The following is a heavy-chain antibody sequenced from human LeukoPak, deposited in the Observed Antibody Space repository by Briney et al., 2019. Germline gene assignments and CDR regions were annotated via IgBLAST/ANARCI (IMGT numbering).Heavy chain of an antibody. V-gene: IGHV3-7*01. CDR3: SRSLNY. J-gene: IGHJ4*02. Sequence: GGSLRLSFAVSGFPFSIYEMNWVRQAPGKGLEWVANINQDGSERNFVDSVKGRFTISRDNAKNSLYLQMNSLRTEDTAVYYCSRSLNYWGQGSLVTVSS. CDR2: INQDGSER. CDR1: GFPFSIYE.